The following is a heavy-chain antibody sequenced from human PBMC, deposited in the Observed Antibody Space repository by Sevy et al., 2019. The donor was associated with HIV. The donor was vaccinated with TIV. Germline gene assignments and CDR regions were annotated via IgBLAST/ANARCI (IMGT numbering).Heavy chain of an antibody. Sequence: ASVKVSCKASGGTFSSYAISWVRQAPGQGLEWMGGIIPIFGTANYAQKFQGRVTITADKSTSTAYMELSSLRSEDTAVYYFARSRITIFGEGNYYYYMDVWGKGTTVTVSS. J-gene: IGHJ6*03. V-gene: IGHV1-69*06. CDR3: ARSRITIFGEGNYYYYMDV. CDR2: IIPIFGTA. CDR1: GGTFSSYA. D-gene: IGHD3-3*01.